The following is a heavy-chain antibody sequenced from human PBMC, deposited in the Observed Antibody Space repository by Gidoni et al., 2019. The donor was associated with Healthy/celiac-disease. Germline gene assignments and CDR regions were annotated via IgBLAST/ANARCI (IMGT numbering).Heavy chain of an antibody. V-gene: IGHV1-69*01. CDR1: GGTFSSYA. J-gene: IGHJ6*02. CDR3: ARAPPIGRSGYYTGDYYYYYGMDV. D-gene: IGHD3-3*01. Sequence: QVQLVQSGSEVKKPGSSVKVSCKASGGTFSSYAISWVRQAPGQGLEWMGGIIPIFGTANYAQKFQGRVTITADESTSTAYMELSSLRSEDTAVYYCARAPPIGRSGYYTGDYYYYYGMDVWGQGTTVTVSS. CDR2: IIPIFGTA.